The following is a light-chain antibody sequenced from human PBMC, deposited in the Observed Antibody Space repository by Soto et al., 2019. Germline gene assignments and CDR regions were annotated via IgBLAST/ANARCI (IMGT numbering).Light chain of an antibody. CDR3: AAWDDSLNGRV. CDR1: SSNIGANYD. V-gene: IGLV1-40*01. CDR2: ANT. J-gene: IGLJ1*01. Sequence: QSVLTQPPSVSGAPGQRVTISCTGSSSNIGANYDVHWYQQRPGSAPKLLIFANTNRPSGVPDRFSGSKSGTSASLAITGLQAEDEADYYCAAWDDSLNGRVFGTGTKLTVL.